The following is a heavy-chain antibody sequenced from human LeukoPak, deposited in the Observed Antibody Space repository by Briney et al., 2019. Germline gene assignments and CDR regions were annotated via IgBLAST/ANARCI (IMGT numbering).Heavy chain of an antibody. CDR3: AKVDYWSPENYFDS. D-gene: IGHD1-1*01. CDR2: ITDDEDT. CDR1: GFPFRSYA. Sequence: GGSLRLSCVASGFPFRSYAMTWVRQTPGKGLESVSVITDDEDTYYAASVKGRFTISRDNSQNTVFLQMNSLRVEDTAVYYCAKVDYWSPENYFDSWGQGTLVTVSS. J-gene: IGHJ4*02. V-gene: IGHV3-23*01.